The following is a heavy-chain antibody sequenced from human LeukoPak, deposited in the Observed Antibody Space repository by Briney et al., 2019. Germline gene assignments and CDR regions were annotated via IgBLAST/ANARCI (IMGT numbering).Heavy chain of an antibody. CDR3: AREGIVRTYDQ. V-gene: IGHV4-59*12. J-gene: IGHJ4*02. CDR1: GDSISSYY. D-gene: IGHD2/OR15-2a*01. Sequence: SETLSLTCTVSGDSISSYYWYWFRQPPGKELEWIACIYYSGITHYNPSHKSRVTISLDTSKNQFSLRLSSVTAADTAVYYCAREGIVRTYDQWGQGTLVTVSS. CDR2: IYYSGIT.